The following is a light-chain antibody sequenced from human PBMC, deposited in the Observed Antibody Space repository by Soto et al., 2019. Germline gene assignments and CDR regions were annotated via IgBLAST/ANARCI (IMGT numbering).Light chain of an antibody. V-gene: IGLV2-14*01. CDR3: SSYTISSTVV. CDR2: DVS. CDR1: SSDVGGYNY. J-gene: IGLJ2*01. Sequence: QSALTQPASVSGSPGQSITISCTGTSSDVGGYNYVSWYQQHPGKATKLMIYDVSNRPSGVSNRFSGSKSGNTASLTISGLQAEDEADYYCSSYTISSTVVFGGGTKLTVL.